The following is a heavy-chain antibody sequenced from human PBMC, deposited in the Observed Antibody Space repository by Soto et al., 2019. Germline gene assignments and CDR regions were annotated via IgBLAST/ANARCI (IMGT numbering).Heavy chain of an antibody. CDR1: GGSISSGGYY. D-gene: IGHD3-10*01. CDR3: ARDRITMVRGIDGMDV. V-gene: IGHV4-31*03. J-gene: IGHJ6*02. Sequence: SETLSLTCTVSGGSISSGGYYWSWIRQHPGKGLEWIGYIYYSGSTYYNPSLKSRVTISVDTSKNQFSLKLSSVTAADTAVYYCARDRITMVRGIDGMDVWGHGTTVTVSS. CDR2: IYYSGST.